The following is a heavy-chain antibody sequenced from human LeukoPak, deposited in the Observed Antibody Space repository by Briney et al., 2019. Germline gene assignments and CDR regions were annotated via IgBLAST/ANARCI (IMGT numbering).Heavy chain of an antibody. CDR2: INSNGSST. D-gene: IGHD2-15*01. Sequence: GGSLRLSCAASGITFSTYWMHWVRQAPGKGLVWVSRINSNGSSTNYADSVKDRFTISRDNAKNTVYLQMNSLRAEDTAVYYCAREETRILFSFDPWGQGTLVTVSS. CDR1: GITFSTYW. CDR3: AREETRILFSFDP. V-gene: IGHV3-74*01. J-gene: IGHJ5*02.